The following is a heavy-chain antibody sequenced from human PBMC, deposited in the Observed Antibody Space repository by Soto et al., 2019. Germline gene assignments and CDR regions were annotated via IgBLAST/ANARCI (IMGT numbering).Heavy chain of an antibody. V-gene: IGHV3-33*01. CDR1: GFTFSSYG. J-gene: IGHJ4*02. CDR2: IWYDGSNK. CDR3: XXXXXXXYFDY. Sequence: QVQLVESGGGVVQPGRSLRLSCAASGFTFSSYGMHWVRQAPGKGLEWVAVIWYDGSNKYYADSVKGRFTISRDNSKXXXXXXXXXXXXXXXXXXXXXXXXXXXYFDYWGQGTLVTVSS.